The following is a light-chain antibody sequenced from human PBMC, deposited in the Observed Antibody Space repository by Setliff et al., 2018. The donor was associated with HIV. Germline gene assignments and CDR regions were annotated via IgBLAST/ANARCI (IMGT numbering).Light chain of an antibody. CDR2: DVN. Sequence: QSALTQPASVSGSPGQSITISCSGTDSDIGTYTFVSWYQHHPGRAPKLILYDVNTRPSGVSNRFSGSKSGNTASPTISGLQTEDEADYYCSSYTTGSTWVFGGGTK. CDR3: SSYTTGSTWV. CDR1: DSDIGTYTF. J-gene: IGLJ3*02. V-gene: IGLV2-14*03.